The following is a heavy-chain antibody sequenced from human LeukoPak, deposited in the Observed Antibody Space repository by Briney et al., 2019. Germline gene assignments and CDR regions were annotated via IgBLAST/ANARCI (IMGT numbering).Heavy chain of an antibody. D-gene: IGHD3-3*01. J-gene: IGHJ6*03. V-gene: IGHV1-69*06. Sequence: SVKVSCKASGGTFSSYAISWVRQAPGQGLEWMGGIIPIFGTANYAQKFRGGVTITADKSTSTAYMELSSLRSEDTAVYYCAKSLFRFLEWSYRSYYYYYMDVWGKGTTVTVSS. CDR3: AKSLFRFLEWSYRSYYYYYMDV. CDR2: IIPIFGTA. CDR1: GGTFSSYA.